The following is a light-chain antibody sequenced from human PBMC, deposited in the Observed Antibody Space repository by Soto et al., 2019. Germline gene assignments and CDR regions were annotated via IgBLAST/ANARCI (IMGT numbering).Light chain of an antibody. CDR3: SSYTSSSTPYV. CDR1: SSDVGGYNY. V-gene: IGLV2-14*01. J-gene: IGLJ1*01. Sequence: VLTQPASVSGSPGQSITISCTGTSSDVGGYNYVSWYQQHPGKAPKLMIYEVTNRPSGVSNRFSGSKSGNTASLTISGLQAEDEADYYCSSYTSSSTPYVFGTGTKVTVL. CDR2: EVT.